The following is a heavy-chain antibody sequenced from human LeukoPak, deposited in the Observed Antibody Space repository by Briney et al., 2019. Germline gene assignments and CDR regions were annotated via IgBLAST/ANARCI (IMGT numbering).Heavy chain of an antibody. J-gene: IGHJ4*02. CDR3: ASLAIFGVVSSFDY. V-gene: IGHV4-39*07. CDR1: GGSITRSSDY. Sequence: PSETLSLTCTVSGGSITRSSDYWGWIRQPPGKGLEWIGSIYYSGITYYNLSLKSRVTISVDKSKNQFSLKLSSVTAADTAVYYCASLAIFGVVSSFDYWGQGTLVTVSS. D-gene: IGHD3-3*01. CDR2: IYYSGIT.